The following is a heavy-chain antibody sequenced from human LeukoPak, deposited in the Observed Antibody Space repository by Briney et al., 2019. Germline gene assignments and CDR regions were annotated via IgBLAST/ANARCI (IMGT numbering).Heavy chain of an antibody. CDR3: AKDFRIGYSAHFDY. CDR1: GFTFRSHA. J-gene: IGHJ4*02. D-gene: IGHD2-15*01. CDR2: IYENGGTT. V-gene: IGHV3-23*01. Sequence: GGSLRLSCVGSGFTFRSHAMSWIRQAPEKGLEFVSGIYENGGTTYYADSVKGRFSISRDNSKNTLYLQMDSLRGEDTAVYYCAKDFRIGYSAHFDYWGQGALVTVSS.